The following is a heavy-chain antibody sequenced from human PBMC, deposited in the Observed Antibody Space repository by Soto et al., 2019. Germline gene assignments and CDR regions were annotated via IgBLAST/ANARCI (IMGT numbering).Heavy chain of an antibody. CDR1: GFTFNDFW. D-gene: IGHD6-19*01. J-gene: IGHJ4*02. Sequence: GGSLRLSCTASGFTFNDFWMTWVRQAPGKGLEWVANINEDGRPADTVDSLKGGFTISRDNADNSLLLQMNSLRANDTAVYYCVRNSGWYRHDYWGRGALVTVSS. CDR2: INEDGRPA. CDR3: VRNSGWYRHDY. V-gene: IGHV3-7*05.